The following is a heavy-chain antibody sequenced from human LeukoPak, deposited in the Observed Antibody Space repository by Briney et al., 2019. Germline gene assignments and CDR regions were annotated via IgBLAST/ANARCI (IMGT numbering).Heavy chain of an antibody. Sequence: PSETLSLTCTVSGGSISSYYWSWIRQPQGKGLEWIGYISYSGSANYNPSLKSRVTMSVDTSKNQFSLKLTSVTAADTAVYYCARADDSGGYYSWYFDLWGRGTLVTVSS. V-gene: IGHV4-59*01. CDR3: ARADDSGGYYSWYFDL. D-gene: IGHD3-22*01. CDR2: ISYSGSA. CDR1: GGSISSYY. J-gene: IGHJ2*01.